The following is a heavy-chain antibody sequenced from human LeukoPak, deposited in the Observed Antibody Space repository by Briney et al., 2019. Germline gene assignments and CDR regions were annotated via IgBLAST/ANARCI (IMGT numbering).Heavy chain of an antibody. CDR3: ARVSDYDILTGYYKGYYYYYMDV. D-gene: IGHD3-9*01. Sequence: GASVKVSCKASGGTFSSYGISWVRQAPGQGLEWMGWISAYNGNTNYAQKLQGRVTMTTDTSTSTAYMELRSLRSDDTAVYYCARVSDYDILTGYYKGYYYYYMDVWGKGTTVTISS. CDR2: ISAYNGNT. CDR1: GGTFSSYG. J-gene: IGHJ6*03. V-gene: IGHV1-18*01.